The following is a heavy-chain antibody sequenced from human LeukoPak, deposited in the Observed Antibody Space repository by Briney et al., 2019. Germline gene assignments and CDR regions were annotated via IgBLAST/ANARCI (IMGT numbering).Heavy chain of an antibody. V-gene: IGHV1-46*01. D-gene: IGHD1-26*01. CDR2: TNPSGST. J-gene: IGHJ4*02. CDR1: GNTCTNYF. Sequence: ASVKVSCKSSGNTCTNYFIHWVRQAPGQGLEWMGLTNPSGSTSYAQKFQGRVTMTRDTSTSTVYMELSSLRSEDTAVYYCARYYMNYCFDFWGQGTLVTVSS. CDR3: ARYYMNYCFDF.